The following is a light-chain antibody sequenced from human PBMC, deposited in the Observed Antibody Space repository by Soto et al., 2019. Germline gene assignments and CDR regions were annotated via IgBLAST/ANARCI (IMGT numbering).Light chain of an antibody. V-gene: IGKV3-15*01. CDR2: GAS. CDR1: QSASRN. Sequence: EIVMTQSPATLSVSPGERATLSCRASQSASRNLAWYQQKPGQAPRLLIYGASTRATVIPATFSGSGSGTEFTLTISSLQSEDFAVYYCQQYNKWPLTFGGGTKVEIK. J-gene: IGKJ4*01. CDR3: QQYNKWPLT.